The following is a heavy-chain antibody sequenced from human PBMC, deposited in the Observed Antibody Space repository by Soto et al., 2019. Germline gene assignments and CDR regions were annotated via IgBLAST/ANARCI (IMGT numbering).Heavy chain of an antibody. CDR3: ARDNVDTAMVTGLGPIRGVGNFDC. Sequence: QVQLQQWGAGLLKPSETLSLTCAVYGGSFSSYYWSWIRQPPGKGLEWIGEINHSGSTNYNPSLKSRVTISVDTSKNQFSLKLSSVTAADTTVYYCARDNVDTAMVTGLGPIRGVGNFDCWGQGTLVTVSS. CDR2: INHSGST. CDR1: GGSFSSYY. D-gene: IGHD5-18*01. V-gene: IGHV4-34*01. J-gene: IGHJ4*02.